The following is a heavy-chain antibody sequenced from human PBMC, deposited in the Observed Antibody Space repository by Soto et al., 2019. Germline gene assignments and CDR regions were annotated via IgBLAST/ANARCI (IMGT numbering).Heavy chain of an antibody. CDR3: AKGGYTFGFLFAS. CDR1: GFTFGSYT. Sequence: GGSLRLSCAASGFTFGSYTVSWVRQAPGKGLEWVSTIDKTGVSTYYADSVKGRFTISRDNSKQTLYLQMISLRAEDTAVYYCAKGGYTFGFLFASWGQGTLVTVSS. J-gene: IGHJ4*02. D-gene: IGHD5-18*01. V-gene: IGHV3-23*01. CDR2: IDKTGVST.